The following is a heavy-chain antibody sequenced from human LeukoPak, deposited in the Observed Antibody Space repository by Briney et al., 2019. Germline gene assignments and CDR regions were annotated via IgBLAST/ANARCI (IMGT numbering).Heavy chain of an antibody. V-gene: IGHV1-18*01. CDR1: GYTFTNYG. Sequence: GASVKVSCKASGYTFTNYGISWVRQAPGQGLEWMGRISANNGNTYHVQKFQGRVAMTTDTSTSTAYMELRSLRSDDTAMYYCARLEQLRTLCRINWGQGTLVTVSS. D-gene: IGHD6-13*01. CDR3: ARLEQLRTLCRIN. CDR2: ISANNGNT. J-gene: IGHJ4*02.